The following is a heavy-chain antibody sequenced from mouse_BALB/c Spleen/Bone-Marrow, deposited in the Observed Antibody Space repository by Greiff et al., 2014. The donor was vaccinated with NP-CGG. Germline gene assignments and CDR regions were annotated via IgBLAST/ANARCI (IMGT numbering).Heavy chain of an antibody. J-gene: IGHJ3*01. V-gene: IGHV5-17*02. CDR3: ARGIGYDAWFVY. Sequence: EVQRVESGGGLVQPGGSRKLSCAASGFTFSSIGMHWVRQAPEKGLEWVAYISSGSSTIYYAATVKGRFTISRDNPKNTLFLQMTSLRSEDTAMYYCARGIGYDAWFVYWGQGTLVTVSA. D-gene: IGHD2-2*01. CDR2: ISSGSSTI. CDR1: GFTFSSIG.